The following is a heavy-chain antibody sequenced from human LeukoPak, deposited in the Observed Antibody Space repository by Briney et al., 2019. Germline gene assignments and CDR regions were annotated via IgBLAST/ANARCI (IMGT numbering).Heavy chain of an antibody. CDR2: IDYSGST. J-gene: IGHJ5*02. CDR3: ARHLTSSWYPNWFDP. Sequence: SETLSLTCTVSGGSISTSSYYWGWIRLPPGKGLEWLGSIDYSGSTHYNPSLKNRVTISVDTSKNQFSLSLSSVTAADTAVYNCARHLTSSWYPNWFDPWGQGTLVTVSS. V-gene: IGHV4-39*01. CDR1: GGSISTSSYY. D-gene: IGHD6-13*01.